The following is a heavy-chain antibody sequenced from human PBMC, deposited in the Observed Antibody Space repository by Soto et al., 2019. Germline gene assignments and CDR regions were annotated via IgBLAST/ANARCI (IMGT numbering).Heavy chain of an antibody. Sequence: QVQLVQSGAEVKEPGASVKVSCRASGYTFSNYDMNWVRQATGQGPEWIGWMNPNTGDTRYAQKFQGRVTMTRDISTNTAYMELSSLRYEDTAVYYCAKVSRRGASIDYDYWGQGTVVTVSS. D-gene: IGHD3-22*01. V-gene: IGHV1-8*01. CDR2: MNPNTGDT. J-gene: IGHJ4*02. CDR1: GYTFSNYD. CDR3: AKVSRRGASIDYDY.